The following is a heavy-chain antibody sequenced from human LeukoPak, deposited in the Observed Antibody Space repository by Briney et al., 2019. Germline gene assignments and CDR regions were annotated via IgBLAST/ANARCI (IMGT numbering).Heavy chain of an antibody. V-gene: IGHV3-11*01. CDR2: INIGGTNT. CDR3: ATDGAGFDT. CDR1: GFTFNDYY. Sequence: PGGSLRLSCAASGFTFNDYYMSWIRQAPGKGLEWLSYINIGGTNTHYADSVKGRFTISRDNAKKSLYLEMNNLRAEDTAVYYCATDGAGFDTWGQGFLVTVSS. J-gene: IGHJ5*02.